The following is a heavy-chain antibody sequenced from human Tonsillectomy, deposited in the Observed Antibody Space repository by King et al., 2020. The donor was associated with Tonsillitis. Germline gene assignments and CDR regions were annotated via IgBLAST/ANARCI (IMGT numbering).Heavy chain of an antibody. V-gene: IGHV3-33*08. J-gene: IGHJ3*01. Sequence: VQLVESGGGVVQPGRSLRLSCAASGFTFSSYAMHWVRQAPGKGLEWVAVIWFDGGNKYYADSVKGRFTISRDNSKNTLYLQMNSLRAEDTSVYYCARRGVGYTGYDDAFDVWGQGTMVTVSS. D-gene: IGHD5-12*01. CDR3: ARRGVGYTGYDDAFDV. CDR2: IWFDGGNK. CDR1: GFTFSSYA.